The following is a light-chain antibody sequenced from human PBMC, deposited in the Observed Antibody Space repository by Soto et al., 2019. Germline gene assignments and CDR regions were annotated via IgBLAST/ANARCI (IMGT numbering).Light chain of an antibody. V-gene: IGLV2-14*01. CDR3: SSYTGSSTVV. CDR1: SSDVGAYNY. Sequence: QSALTKPASVSGSPGQSITISCTGTSSDVGAYNYVSWYQQYLGKAPKLMIYDVSNRPSGVSNRFSGSKSANTASLTISGLQAEDEADYYCSSYTGSSTVVFGGGTKLTVL. CDR2: DVS. J-gene: IGLJ2*01.